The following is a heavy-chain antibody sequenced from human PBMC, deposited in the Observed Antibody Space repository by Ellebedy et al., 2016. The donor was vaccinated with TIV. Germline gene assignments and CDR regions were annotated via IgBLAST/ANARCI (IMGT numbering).Heavy chain of an antibody. J-gene: IGHJ6*02. CDR1: GYSFSSYW. V-gene: IGHV5-51*01. Sequence: PGGSLRLSCKGLGYSFSSYWIGWVRQMPGKGLEWVAIIYPGDSETTYSPSFQGQVTISADRSTNTAYLQWSSLQASDTAIYYCARQGNVRAVFDYTFGKDFWGHGTRVIVSS. D-gene: IGHD1-1*01. CDR2: IYPGDSET. CDR3: ARQGNVRAVFDYTFGKDF.